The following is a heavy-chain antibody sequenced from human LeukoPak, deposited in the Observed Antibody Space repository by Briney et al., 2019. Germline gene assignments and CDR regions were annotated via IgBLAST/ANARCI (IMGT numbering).Heavy chain of an antibody. CDR1: GGSISSGYY. V-gene: IGHV4-38-2*02. D-gene: IGHD6-19*01. CDR3: AGSSGWGVNFDY. J-gene: IGHJ4*02. CDR2: IYHSGST. Sequence: SETLSLTCTVSGGSISSGYYWGWIRQPPGKGLEWIGSIYHSGSTYYNPSLKSRVTISVDTSKNQFSLKLSSVTAADTAVYYCAGSSGWGVNFDYWGQGTLVTVSS.